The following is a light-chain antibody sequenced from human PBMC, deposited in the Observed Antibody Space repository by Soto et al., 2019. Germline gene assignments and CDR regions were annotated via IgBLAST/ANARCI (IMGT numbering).Light chain of an antibody. J-gene: IGKJ1*01. V-gene: IGKV3-15*01. CDR1: QRGSSN. Sequence: EIVMTQSPATLSVSPGERATLSCRASQRGSSNLAWYQQKAGQSPRLLTYGASTRATGIPARFSGSGSGTEFTLTISSLQSEDFAVYYCQQYNNWPVTFGQGTKVDI. CDR3: QQYNNWPVT. CDR2: GAS.